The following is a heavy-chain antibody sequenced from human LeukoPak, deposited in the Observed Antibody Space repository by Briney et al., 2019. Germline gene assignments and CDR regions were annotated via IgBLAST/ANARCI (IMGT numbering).Heavy chain of an antibody. D-gene: IGHD4-23*01. CDR2: IKQDGSEK. Sequence: GGSLRLSCAASGFTFSSYWMSWVRQAPGKGLEWVANIKQDGSEKYYVDSVKGRFTISRDNSKNTLYLQMNSLRAEDTAVYYCAKRVYGGNSNAFDIWGQGTMVTVSS. J-gene: IGHJ3*02. CDR1: GFTFSSYW. CDR3: AKRVYGGNSNAFDI. V-gene: IGHV3-7*01.